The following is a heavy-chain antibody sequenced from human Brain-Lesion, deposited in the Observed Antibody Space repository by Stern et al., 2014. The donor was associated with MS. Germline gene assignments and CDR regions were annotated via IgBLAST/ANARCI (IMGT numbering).Heavy chain of an antibody. D-gene: IGHD3-3*01. Sequence: VQLVQSGAEVKKPGASVKVSCKTSGYIFTGSYIHWVRQAPGKGLAGMAWIHPNTGGPRYAQKFQGRVTMSRDTSISTAYVELSSLTSDDTAVYYCARDQRGITIFGVVTDYYYLGMDVWGQGTTVTVSS. CDR1: GYIFTGSY. CDR2: IHPNTGGP. J-gene: IGHJ6*02. CDR3: ARDQRGITIFGVVTDYYYLGMDV. V-gene: IGHV1-2*02.